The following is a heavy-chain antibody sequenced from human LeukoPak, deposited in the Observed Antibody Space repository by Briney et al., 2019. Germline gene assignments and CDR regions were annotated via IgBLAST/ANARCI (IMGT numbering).Heavy chain of an antibody. CDR1: GFTFSSYS. V-gene: IGHV3-21*01. CDR2: ISSSSSYI. Sequence: GGSLRLSCAASGFTFSSYSMNWVRQAPGKGLEWVSSISSSSSYIYYADSVKGRFTISRDNAKNSLYLQMNSLRAEDTAVYYCARADGRAPKKEKPYFDYWGQGTLVTVSS. CDR3: ARADGRAPKKEKPYFDY. J-gene: IGHJ4*02. D-gene: IGHD5-24*01.